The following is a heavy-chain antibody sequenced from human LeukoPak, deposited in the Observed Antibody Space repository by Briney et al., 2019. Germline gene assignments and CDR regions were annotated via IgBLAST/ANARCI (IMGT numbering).Heavy chain of an antibody. CDR2: ISGSGGKT. J-gene: IGHJ4*02. D-gene: IGHD2-15*01. CDR3: AKGGGSSCYSSSDY. Sequence: GGSLRLSCAASEFTFSSYDMGWVRQTPGKGLQWVSGISGSGGKTNYADSVRGRFTISRDNSKNARHLQMNSLRAEDTAVYYCAKGGGSSCYSSSDYWGQATLVTVSS. V-gene: IGHV3-23*01. CDR1: EFTFSSYD.